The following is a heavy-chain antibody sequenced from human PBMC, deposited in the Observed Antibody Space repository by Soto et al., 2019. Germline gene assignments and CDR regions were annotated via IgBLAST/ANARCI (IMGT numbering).Heavy chain of an antibody. J-gene: IGHJ4*02. D-gene: IGHD3-3*01. V-gene: IGHV3-30-3*01. CDR1: GFSFSSYA. CDR3: ARDPDYDFWSGYYTFLFDY. Sequence: PGGSLRLSCAASGFSFSSYAMHWFRQAPGKGLEWVAVISYDGSNKYYADSVKGRFTISRDNSKNTLYLQMNSLRAEDTAVYYCARDPDYDFWSGYYTFLFDYWGQGTLVTVSS. CDR2: ISYDGSNK.